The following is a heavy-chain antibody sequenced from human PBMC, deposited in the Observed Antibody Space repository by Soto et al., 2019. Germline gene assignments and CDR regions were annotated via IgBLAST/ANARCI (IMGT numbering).Heavy chain of an antibody. V-gene: IGHV4-31*03. CDR2: IYYSGST. J-gene: IGHJ6*02. D-gene: IGHD3-10*01. Sequence: SETLSLTCTVSGGSISSGGYYLSWIRQHPGKGLEWIGYIYYSGSTYYNPSLKSRVTISVDTSKNQFSLKLSSVTAADTAVYYCAREAGGGGADYYYGMDVWGQGTTVT. CDR1: GGSISSGGYY. CDR3: AREAGGGGADYYYGMDV.